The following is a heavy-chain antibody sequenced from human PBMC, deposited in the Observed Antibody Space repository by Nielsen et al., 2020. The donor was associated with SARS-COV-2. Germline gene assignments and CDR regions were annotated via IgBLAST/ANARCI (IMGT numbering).Heavy chain of an antibody. D-gene: IGHD3-9*01. V-gene: IGHV1-69*13. Sequence: SAKVSCKASGGTFSSYAISWVRQAPGQGLEWMGGIIPIFGTANYAQKFQGRVTITADESTSTAYMELSSLRSEDTAVYYCARGGWVTGDFDWLLIKADFDYWGQGTLVTVSS. CDR2: IIPIFGTA. CDR1: GGTFSSYA. J-gene: IGHJ4*02. CDR3: ARGGWVTGDFDWLLIKADFDY.